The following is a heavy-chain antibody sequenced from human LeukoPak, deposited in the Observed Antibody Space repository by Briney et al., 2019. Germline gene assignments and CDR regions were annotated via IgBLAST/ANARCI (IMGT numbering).Heavy chain of an antibody. CDR3: ARARGGYNYAFDI. Sequence: PSETLSLTCTVSGGSISSGGYYWGWIRQHPGKGLEWIGYIYYSGSTYYNPSLKSRVTISVDTSKNQFSLELSSVTAADTAVYSCARARGGYNYAFDIWGQGTMVTVSS. J-gene: IGHJ3*02. D-gene: IGHD5-24*01. CDR2: IYYSGST. CDR1: GGSISSGGYY. V-gene: IGHV4-31*03.